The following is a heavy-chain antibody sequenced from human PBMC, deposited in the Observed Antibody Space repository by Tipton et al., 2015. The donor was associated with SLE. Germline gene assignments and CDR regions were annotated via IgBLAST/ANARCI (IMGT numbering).Heavy chain of an antibody. CDR3: ARDVDNYYDSSGYSPFDY. V-gene: IGHV1-69*09. CDR1: GGTFSSYT. D-gene: IGHD3-22*01. J-gene: IGHJ4*02. Sequence: QLVQSGAEVKKPGSSVKVSCKASGGTFSSYTISWVRQAPGQGLEWMGRIIPILGIANYAQKFQGRVTITADKSTSTAYMELSSLRSEDTAVYYCARDVDNYYDSSGYSPFDYWGQGTLVTVSS. CDR2: IIPILGIA.